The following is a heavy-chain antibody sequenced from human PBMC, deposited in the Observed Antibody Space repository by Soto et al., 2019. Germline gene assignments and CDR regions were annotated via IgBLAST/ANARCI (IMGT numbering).Heavy chain of an antibody. CDR2: ISSSGSTI. J-gene: IGHJ4*02. V-gene: IGHV3-48*03. CDR1: GFTFSSYE. D-gene: IGHD3-22*01. Sequence: GGSLRLSCAASGFTFSSYETNWVRQAPGKGLEWVSYISSSGSTIYYADSVKGRFTISRDNAKNSLYLQMNSLRAEDTAVYYCARDHRSMIVRPRGGFDYWGQGTLVTVSS. CDR3: ARDHRSMIVRPRGGFDY.